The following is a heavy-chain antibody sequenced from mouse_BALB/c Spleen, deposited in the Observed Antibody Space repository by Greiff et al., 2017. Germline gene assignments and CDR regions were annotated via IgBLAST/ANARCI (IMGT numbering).Heavy chain of an antibody. CDR3: ARVDGYYEGFAY. J-gene: IGHJ3*01. CDR1: GFSLTSYG. V-gene: IGHV2-9*02. D-gene: IGHD2-3*01. CDR2: IWAGGST. Sequence: VKLVESGPGLVAPSQSLSITCTVSGFSLTSYGVHWVRQPPGKGLEWLGVIWAGGSTNYNSALMSRLSISKDNSKSQVFLKMNSLQTDDTAMYYCARVDGYYEGFAYWGQGTLVTVSA.